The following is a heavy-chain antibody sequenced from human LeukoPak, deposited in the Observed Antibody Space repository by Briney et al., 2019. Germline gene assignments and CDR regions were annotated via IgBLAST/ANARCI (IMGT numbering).Heavy chain of an antibody. Sequence: GGSLRLSCAASGFTFSSYWMSWVRQAPGKGLEWVANIKQDGSEKYYVDSVKGRFTISRDNAKNSLYLQMNSLRAEDTAVYYCARDSHCSGGSCYSDFDYWGQGTLVTVSS. CDR3: ARDSHCSGGSCYSDFDY. CDR2: IKQDGSEK. CDR1: GFTFSSYW. D-gene: IGHD2-15*01. V-gene: IGHV3-7*01. J-gene: IGHJ4*02.